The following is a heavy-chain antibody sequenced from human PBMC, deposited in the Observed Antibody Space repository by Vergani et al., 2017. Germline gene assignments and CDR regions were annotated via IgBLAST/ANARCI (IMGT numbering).Heavy chain of an antibody. CDR3: GRGSDNYN. CDR1: GFPFHSPS. D-gene: IGHD5-24*01. CDR2: IKNTSDST. Sequence: EVPLLQSEGAVVQPGGSLRLSCVASGFPFHSPSMIWVRQGHGQGLELVSSIKNTSDSTHYADSVKGRFTISRDNSKNTLYLQMNSLRVEDTAVYYCGRGSDNYNWGQGTLVTVSS. J-gene: IGHJ4*02. V-gene: IGHV3-23*01.